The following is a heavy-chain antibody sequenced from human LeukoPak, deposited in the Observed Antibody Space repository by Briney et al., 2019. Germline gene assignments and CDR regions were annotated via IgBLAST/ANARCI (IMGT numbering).Heavy chain of an antibody. CDR2: INPNSGGT. D-gene: IGHD6-19*01. Sequence: ASVKVSCKASGYTFTGYHMHWVRQAPGQGLEWMGWINPNSGGTNYAQKFQGRVTMTRDTSISTAYMELSRLRSDDTAVYYCARIAVAGTISSWFDPWGQGTLVTVSS. CDR1: GYTFTGYH. J-gene: IGHJ5*02. V-gene: IGHV1-2*02. CDR3: ARIAVAGTISSWFDP.